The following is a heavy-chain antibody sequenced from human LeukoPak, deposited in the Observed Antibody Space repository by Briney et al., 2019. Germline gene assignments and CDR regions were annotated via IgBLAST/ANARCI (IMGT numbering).Heavy chain of an antibody. CDR2: IYYSGST. J-gene: IGHJ4*02. CDR1: GGSTSRYY. D-gene: IGHD6-13*01. Sequence: PSETLSLTCTVSGGSTSRYYWSWIRQPPGKRLEWLGYIYYSGSTTYNPSLKSRLTMSVDTSKSQISLKLISLTAADTAVYCCARLPGIAAVWGQGTLVTVSS. CDR3: ARLPGIAAV. V-gene: IGHV4-59*08.